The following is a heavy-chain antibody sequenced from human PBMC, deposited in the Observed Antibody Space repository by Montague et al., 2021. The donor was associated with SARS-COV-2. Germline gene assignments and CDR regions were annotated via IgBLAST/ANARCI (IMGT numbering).Heavy chain of an antibody. D-gene: IGHD5-18*01. V-gene: IGHV6-1*01. CDR1: GDSVSSNSAA. CDR3: ARDTRIQLWFDRDYYYGMDV. Sequence: CAISGDSVSSNSAAWNCIRQSPSRGLEWLGRTYYRSKWYNDYAVSVKSRITINPDTSKNQFSLQLNSVTPEDTAVYYCARDTRIQLWFDRDYYYGMDVWGQGTTVTVSS. CDR2: TYYRSKWYN. J-gene: IGHJ6*02.